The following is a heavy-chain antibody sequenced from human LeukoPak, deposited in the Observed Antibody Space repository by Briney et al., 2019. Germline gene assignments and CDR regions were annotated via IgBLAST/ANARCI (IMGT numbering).Heavy chain of an antibody. CDR2: IYSCGST. J-gene: IGHJ4*02. V-gene: IGHV3-66*01. CDR3: ASYCSGGSCYMGYFDY. CDR1: GFTVSSNY. D-gene: IGHD2-15*01. Sequence: PGGSLRLSCAASGFTVSSNYMSWVRQAPGKGLEWVSVIYSCGSTYYTDSVKGRFTISRDNSKNSLYLQMNSLRAEDTAVYYCASYCSGGSCYMGYFDYWGQGTLVTVSS.